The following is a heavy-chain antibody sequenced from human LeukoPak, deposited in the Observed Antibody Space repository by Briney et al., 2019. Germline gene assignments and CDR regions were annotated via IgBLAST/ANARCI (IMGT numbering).Heavy chain of an antibody. Sequence: ASVKVSCKASGYTFTGYYIHWVRQAPGQGLEWLGWINVNSGGTNYALRFQGRVTMTRDTSISTAYMELSRLRSDDTAVYYCARDRYSDSWYGSDYWGQGNLVTVSS. J-gene: IGHJ4*02. CDR3: ARDRYSDSWYGSDY. V-gene: IGHV1-2*02. CDR2: INVNSGGT. D-gene: IGHD6-13*01. CDR1: GYTFTGYY.